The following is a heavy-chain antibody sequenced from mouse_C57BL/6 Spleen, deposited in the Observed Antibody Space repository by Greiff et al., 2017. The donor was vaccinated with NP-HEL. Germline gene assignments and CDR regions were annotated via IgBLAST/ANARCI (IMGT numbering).Heavy chain of an antibody. D-gene: IGHD2-3*01. CDR2: ISSGGSYT. CDR3: ARQEGGYDYSDY. Sequence: EVQGVESGGDLVKPGGSLKLSCAASGFTFSSYGMSWVRQTPDKRLEWVATISSGGSYTYYPDSVKGRFTISRDNAKNTLYLQMSSLKSEDTAMYYCARQEGGYDYSDYWGQGTTLTVSS. V-gene: IGHV5-6*01. J-gene: IGHJ2*01. CDR1: GFTFSSYG.